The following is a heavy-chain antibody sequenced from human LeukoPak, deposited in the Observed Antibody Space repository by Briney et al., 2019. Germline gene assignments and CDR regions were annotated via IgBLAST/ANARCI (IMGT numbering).Heavy chain of an antibody. CDR3: ARAGWIITSGIDY. Sequence: SETLSLTCGVSGYSISRGYYWAWIRQPPGKGLEWIGTIYHIGSTYYTPSLGSRVTISVDTSKNEFSLNLKSVTAADTAVYYCARAGWIITSGIDYWGQGALVTVPS. J-gene: IGHJ4*02. D-gene: IGHD3-10*01. CDR2: IYHIGST. CDR1: GYSISRGYY. V-gene: IGHV4-38-2*01.